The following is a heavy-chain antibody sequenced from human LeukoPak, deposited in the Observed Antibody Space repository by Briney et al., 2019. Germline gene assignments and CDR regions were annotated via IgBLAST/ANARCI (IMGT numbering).Heavy chain of an antibody. Sequence: SETLSLTCTVSGGSISSYYWSWIRQPPGKGLEWIGYIYYSGSTNYNPSLKSRVTISVDTSKNQFSLKLSSVTAADTAVYYCAREGCRSTSCYPGEKNWFDPWGQGTLVTVFS. V-gene: IGHV4-59*01. CDR2: IYYSGST. J-gene: IGHJ5*02. CDR1: GGSISSYY. CDR3: AREGCRSTSCYPGEKNWFDP. D-gene: IGHD2-2*01.